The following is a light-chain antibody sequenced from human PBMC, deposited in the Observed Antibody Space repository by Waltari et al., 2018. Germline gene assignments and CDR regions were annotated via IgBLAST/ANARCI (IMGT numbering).Light chain of an antibody. CDR3: NCRDTSGNHYV. J-gene: IGLJ1*01. V-gene: IGLV3-19*01. CDR1: ILRSHF. CDR2: GQN. Sequence: SSEVTQDPYVSVALGQTVRITCQGDILRSHFASWYQQMPGQAPILVIYGQNARTSGIPDRFSGSASGDTASLTITGVQAEDEADYYCNCRDTSGNHYVFGPGTKVTVL.